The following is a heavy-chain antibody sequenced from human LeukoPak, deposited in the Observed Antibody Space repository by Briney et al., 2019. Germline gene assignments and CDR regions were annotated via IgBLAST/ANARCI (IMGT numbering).Heavy chain of an antibody. D-gene: IGHD6-13*01. J-gene: IGHJ4*02. V-gene: IGHV4-39*07. Sequence: SETLSLTCTVSGGSISSSSYYWGWIRQPPGKGLEWIGSIYYSGSTYYNPSLKSRVTISVDTSKNQFSLKLSSVTAEDTAVYYCARDYEQQLMGYWGQGTLVTVSS. CDR1: GGSISSSSYY. CDR3: ARDYEQQLMGY. CDR2: IYYSGST.